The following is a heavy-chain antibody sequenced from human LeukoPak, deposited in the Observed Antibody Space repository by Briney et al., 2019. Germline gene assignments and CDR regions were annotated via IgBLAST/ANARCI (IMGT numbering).Heavy chain of an antibody. D-gene: IGHD1-26*01. J-gene: IGHJ4*02. Sequence: AGGSLRLSCAASGFTFSNYGMHWVRQAPGKGLEWVAVIWFDGSNKYYADSVQGRFTISRDNSKNTVYLQMNSLRVEDTAVYFCARGRSGWGFDYWGQGTLVTVSS. V-gene: IGHV3-33*01. CDR3: ARGRSGWGFDY. CDR2: IWFDGSNK. CDR1: GFTFSNYG.